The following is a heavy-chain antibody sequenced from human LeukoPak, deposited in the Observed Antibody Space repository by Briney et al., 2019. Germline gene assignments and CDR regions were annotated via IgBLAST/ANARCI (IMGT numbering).Heavy chain of an antibody. Sequence: GGSLRLSCAASGFTFSSYAMHWVRQAPGKGLEWVAVISYDGSNKYYADSVKGRFTISRDNSKNTLYLQMNSLRAEDTAVYYCARDRSITGTTDDGMDVWGQGTTVTVSS. CDR2: ISYDGSNK. CDR3: ARDRSITGTTDDGMDV. J-gene: IGHJ6*02. D-gene: IGHD1-7*01. CDR1: GFTFSSYA. V-gene: IGHV3-30-3*01.